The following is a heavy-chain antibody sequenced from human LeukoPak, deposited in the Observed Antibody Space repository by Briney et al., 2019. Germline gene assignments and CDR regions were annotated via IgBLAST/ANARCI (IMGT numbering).Heavy chain of an antibody. CDR2: ISSSGSTI. CDR3: AKDRGWRDCSGGRCQRELFDY. V-gene: IGHV3-48*03. D-gene: IGHD2-15*01. CDR1: GFTFSSYE. J-gene: IGHJ4*02. Sequence: GGSLRLSCAASGFTFSSYEMNWVRQAPGKGLEWVSYISSSGSTIYYADSVKGRFTISRDNSKNTLYLQMNSLRAEDTAVYYCAKDRGWRDCSGGRCQRELFDYWGQGTLVTVSS.